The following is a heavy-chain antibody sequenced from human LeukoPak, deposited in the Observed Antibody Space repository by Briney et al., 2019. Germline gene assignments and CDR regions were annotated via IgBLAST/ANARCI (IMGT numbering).Heavy chain of an antibody. CDR1: GFTFSSYS. Sequence: EGSLRLSCAASGFTFSSYSMNWVRQAPGKGLEWVSSISSSSSYIYYADSVKGRFTISRDNAKNSLYLQMNSLRAEDTAVYYCARAGSWGSFDYWGQGTLVTVSS. D-gene: IGHD3-10*01. J-gene: IGHJ4*02. CDR2: ISSSSSYI. V-gene: IGHV3-21*01. CDR3: ARAGSWGSFDY.